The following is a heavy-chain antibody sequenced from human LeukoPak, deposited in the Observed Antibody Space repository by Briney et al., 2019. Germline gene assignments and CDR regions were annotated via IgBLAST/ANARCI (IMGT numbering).Heavy chain of an antibody. Sequence: PSETLSLTCTVSGGSTSSYYWSWIRQPQGQGLEWSGYTYYSGSTNYNPSLKSRVTISVDTSKTQFSLKLGSVTAADTAVYYCARGTISCSGGSCYSVGAFDIWGQGTMVTVSS. CDR2: TYYSGST. J-gene: IGHJ3*02. V-gene: IGHV4-59*08. D-gene: IGHD2-15*01. CDR3: ARGTISCSGGSCYSVGAFDI. CDR1: GGSTSSYY.